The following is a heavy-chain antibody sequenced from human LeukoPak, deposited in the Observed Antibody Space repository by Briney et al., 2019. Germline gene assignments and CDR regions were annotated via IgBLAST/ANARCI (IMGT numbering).Heavy chain of an antibody. Sequence: PSETLSLTCTVSGGSISSDTSYWSWIQQPAGKGLEWIGRIYTSGRNNYHPSLKSRVTISVDTSNNQFSLKLSSVTAADTAVYYCARGPGMATKEAFDIWGQGTMVTVSS. J-gene: IGHJ3*02. V-gene: IGHV4-61*02. CDR3: ARGPGMATKEAFDI. D-gene: IGHD5-24*01. CDR1: GGSISSDTSY. CDR2: IYTSGRN.